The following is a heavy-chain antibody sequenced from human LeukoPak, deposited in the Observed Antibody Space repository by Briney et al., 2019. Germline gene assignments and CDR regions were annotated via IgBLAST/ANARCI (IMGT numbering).Heavy chain of an antibody. Sequence: PSETLSLTCAVYCGSFSGYYWSWIRQPPGKGLEWIGEINHSGSTNYNPSLKSRVTISVDTSKNQFSLKLSSVTATDTAVYYCARGLRRWLRDPFDYWGQGTLVTVSS. CDR1: CGSFSGYY. D-gene: IGHD5-12*01. J-gene: IGHJ4*02. CDR2: INHSGST. V-gene: IGHV4-34*01. CDR3: ARGLRRWLRDPFDY.